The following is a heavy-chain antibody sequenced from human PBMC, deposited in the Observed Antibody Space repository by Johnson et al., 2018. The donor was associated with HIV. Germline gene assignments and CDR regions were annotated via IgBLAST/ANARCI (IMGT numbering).Heavy chain of an antibody. Sequence: VQLVESGGVLVQPGGSLRLSCVVSGFTVSSYYMSWVRQAPGKGPEWVSMVFSGDNTYYADSVKGRFTISRDNDKNSLYLQMNRLRAEDTAVYYCARDPDVTPGAAGGVWGQGTMVTVSS. J-gene: IGHJ3*01. CDR1: GFTVSSYY. D-gene: IGHD6-13*01. CDR2: VFSGDNT. V-gene: IGHV3-66*01. CDR3: ARDPDVTPGAAGGV.